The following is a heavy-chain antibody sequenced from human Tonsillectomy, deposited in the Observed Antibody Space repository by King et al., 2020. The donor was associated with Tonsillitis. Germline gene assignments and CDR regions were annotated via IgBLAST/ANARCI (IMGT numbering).Heavy chain of an antibody. CDR3: ARGRPPPGDFVSPDY. CDR2: MSPNSANT. Sequence: VQLVESGAEVKKPGASVQVSCKASGYTFTSYDINWVRQAAGQGLEWMGWMSPNSANTGYAQKFQGRVTMTRDTSIRTAYMELSSLTSDDTAVYYCARGRPPPGDFVSPDYWGQGTLVTVSS. D-gene: IGHD4-17*01. V-gene: IGHV1-8*01. J-gene: IGHJ4*02. CDR1: GYTFTSYD.